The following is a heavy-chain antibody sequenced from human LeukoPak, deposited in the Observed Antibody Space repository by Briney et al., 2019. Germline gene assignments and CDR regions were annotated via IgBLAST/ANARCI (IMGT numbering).Heavy chain of an antibody. CDR1: GDSIDASH. D-gene: IGHD3-22*01. V-gene: IGHV4-59*08. J-gene: IGHJ3*01. CDR2: MYYRGIT. CDR3: ARLAMIIGRAAFDR. Sequence: SETLSLTCSVSGDSIDASHWSWIRQPPGKGLEWIGYMYYRGITNYNPSLKSRVTISIDTSKNDFSLSLSSVTAADTAVYYCARLAMIIGRAAFDRWGHGTLVTVS.